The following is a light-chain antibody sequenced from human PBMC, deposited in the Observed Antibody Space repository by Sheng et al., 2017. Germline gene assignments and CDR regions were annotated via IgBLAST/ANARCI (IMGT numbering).Light chain of an antibody. CDR2: EGN. CDR3: CSYVGNSLVT. CDR1: SSDVGSYNS. Sequence: QSALTQPASVSGSPGQSITISCTGTSSDVGSYNSVSWYQQHPGKAPKVMIYEGNKRPSGVSNRFSGSKSGDTASLTISGLQSEDEADYYCCSYVGNSLVTFGGGTKVTVL. V-gene: IGLV2-23*01. J-gene: IGLJ2*01.